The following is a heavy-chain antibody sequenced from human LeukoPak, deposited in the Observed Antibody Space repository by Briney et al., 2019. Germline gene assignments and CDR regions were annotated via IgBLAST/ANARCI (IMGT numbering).Heavy chain of an antibody. D-gene: IGHD5-18*01. V-gene: IGHV3-33*01. CDR2: IWYDGSKK. CDR3: ARDQYSYAHAAH. Sequence: GGSLRLSCEASGFTFSSHGMHWVRQAPGKGLEWVAVIWYDGSKKYYADSVKGRFTISRDNSKNTLYLQMNSLRAEDTAVYYCARDQYSYAHAAHWGQGTLVTVSS. CDR1: GFTFSSHG. J-gene: IGHJ4*02.